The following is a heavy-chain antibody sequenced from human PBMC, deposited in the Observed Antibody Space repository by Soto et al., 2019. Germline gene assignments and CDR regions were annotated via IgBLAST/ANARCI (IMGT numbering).Heavy chain of an antibody. CDR3: ATILSTFGGVIAPFDY. V-gene: IGHV1-24*01. Sequence: ASVKVSCKVSGYTLTELSMHWVRQAPGKGLEWMGGFDPEDGETIYAQKFQGRVTMTEDTSTDTAYMELSSLRSEDTAVYYCATILSTFGGVIAPFDYWGQGTLVTVSS. CDR2: FDPEDGET. CDR1: GYTLTELS. J-gene: IGHJ4*02. D-gene: IGHD3-16*02.